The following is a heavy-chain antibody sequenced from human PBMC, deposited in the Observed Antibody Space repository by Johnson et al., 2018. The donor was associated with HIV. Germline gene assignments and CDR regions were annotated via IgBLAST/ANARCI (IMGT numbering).Heavy chain of an antibody. D-gene: IGHD6-13*01. CDR3: ARVGQQSNAFDI. CDR1: GFTFSDHY. J-gene: IGHJ3*02. CDR2: SRNKANSYTT. V-gene: IGHV3-72*01. Sequence: VQLVESGGGLVQPGGSLRLSCAASGFTFSDHYMDWVRQAPGKGLEWVGRSRNKANSYTTEYAASVKGRFTISRDDSKKSLYLQMNSLKTEDTAVYYCARVGQQSNAFDIWGQGTMVTVSS.